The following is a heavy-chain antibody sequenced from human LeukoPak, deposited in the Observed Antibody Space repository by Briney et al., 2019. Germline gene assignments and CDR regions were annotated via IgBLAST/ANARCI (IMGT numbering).Heavy chain of an antibody. D-gene: IGHD4-11*01. Sequence: ASVKVSCKASGYTFTSYGISWVRQAPGQGLEWLGWIRADNGDTRFAQKFQGRFTMTTDTSTSTAHMELRSLRSDDTAVYYCARDWPTVIADFWGQGTLVTVSS. CDR1: GYTFTSYG. J-gene: IGHJ1*01. CDR3: ARDWPTVIADF. V-gene: IGHV1-18*01. CDR2: IRADNGDT.